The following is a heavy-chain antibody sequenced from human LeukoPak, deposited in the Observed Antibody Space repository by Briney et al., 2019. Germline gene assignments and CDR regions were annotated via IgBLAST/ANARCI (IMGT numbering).Heavy chain of an antibody. J-gene: IGHJ4*02. CDR2: ISSSSYI. V-gene: IGHV3-21*01. D-gene: IGHD2-8*01. CDR1: GFTFSSYS. CDR3: ARDQDGDYFDY. Sequence: KTGGSLRLSCAASGFTFSSYSVNWVRQAPGKGLEWVSSISSSSYIYYADSVKGRFTISRDNAKNSLYLQMNSLRAEDTAVYYCARDQDGDYFDYWGQGTLVTVSS.